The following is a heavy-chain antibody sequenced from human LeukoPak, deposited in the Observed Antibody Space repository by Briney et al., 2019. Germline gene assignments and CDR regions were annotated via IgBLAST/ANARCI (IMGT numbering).Heavy chain of an antibody. CDR2: IYYSGST. CDR1: GGSISSSSYY. D-gene: IGHD3-10*01. CDR3: ARSTRSWFDP. J-gene: IGHJ5*02. Sequence: SETLSLTCTVSGGSISSSSYYWGWIRQPPGKGLEWIGYIYYSGSTNYNPSLKSRVTISVDTSNNQFSLKLSSVTAADTAVYYCARSTRSWFDPWGQGTLVTV. V-gene: IGHV4-61*05.